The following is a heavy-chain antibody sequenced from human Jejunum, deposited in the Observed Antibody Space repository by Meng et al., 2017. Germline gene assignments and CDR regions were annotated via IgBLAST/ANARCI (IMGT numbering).Heavy chain of an antibody. J-gene: IGHJ4*02. CDR3: ARRSLGEMAGDPDY. CDR1: GYSFMTYA. Sequence: QVQLVQSGSELKNPGASVTGSCKASGYSFMTYALNWVRQAPGQGLEWMGWINTYSGSPTYAQGFTRRFVFSLDTSGSTAYLQINNLPRDDTAGYYCARRSLGEMAGDPDYWGQGTLVTVSS. V-gene: IGHV7-4-1*02. D-gene: IGHD3-16*01. CDR2: INTYSGSP.